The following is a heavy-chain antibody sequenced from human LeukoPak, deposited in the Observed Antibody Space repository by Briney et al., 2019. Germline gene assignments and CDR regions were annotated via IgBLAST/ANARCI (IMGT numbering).Heavy chain of an antibody. CDR1: GFTFSSYG. J-gene: IGHJ4*02. CDR3: ARDGSYYDSSGYSRD. CDR2: IWYDGSNK. V-gene: IGHV3-33*01. D-gene: IGHD3-22*01. Sequence: GRSLRLSCAASGFTFSSYGMHWARQAPGKGLEWVAVIWYDGSNKYYADSVKGRFTISRDNSKNTLYLQMNSLRAEDTAVYYCARDGSYYDSSGYSRDWGQGTLVTVSS.